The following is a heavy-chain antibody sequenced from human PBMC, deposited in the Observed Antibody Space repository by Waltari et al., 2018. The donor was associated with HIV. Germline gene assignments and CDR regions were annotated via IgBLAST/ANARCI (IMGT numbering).Heavy chain of an antibody. J-gene: IGHJ3*01. CDR2: ISSDSNYM. CDR1: EFTFSAYT. V-gene: IGHV3-21*01. CDR3: ARDSGRGIVVVTDAFDV. D-gene: IGHD3-22*01. Sequence: EQVVESGGGLVKPGGSLRLSCAASEFTFSAYTMNWVRQTPGEGLEWVSSISSDSNYMYYADSVKGRFTISRDNAKKSLYLQMNSLRAEDTAVYYCARDSGRGIVVVTDAFDVWGQGTMVTVSS.